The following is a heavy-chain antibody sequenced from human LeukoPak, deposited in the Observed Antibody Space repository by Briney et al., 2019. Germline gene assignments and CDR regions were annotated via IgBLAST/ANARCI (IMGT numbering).Heavy chain of an antibody. CDR2: INPNSGGT. CDR3: ARFSFRSGKNAFDI. J-gene: IGHJ3*02. V-gene: IGHV1-2*02. Sequence: ASVKVSFKASGYTFTGYYMHWVRQAPGQGLEWMGWINPNSGGTNYAQKLQGRVTMTTDTSTSTVYMELRSLRSDDTAVYYCARFSFRSGKNAFDIWGQGTMVTVSS. CDR1: GYTFTGYY. D-gene: IGHD3-3*01.